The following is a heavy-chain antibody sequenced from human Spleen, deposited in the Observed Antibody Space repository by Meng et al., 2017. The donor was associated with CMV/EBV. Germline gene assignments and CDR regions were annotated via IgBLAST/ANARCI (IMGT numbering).Heavy chain of an antibody. Sequence: GGSLRLSCAASGFTFSSYAMHWVRQAPGKGLEWVAVISYDGSNKYYADSVKGRFTIPRDNSKNTLYLQMNSLRAEDTAVYYCARDKWYQIGGPLDYWGQGTLVTVSS. J-gene: IGHJ4*02. CDR2: ISYDGSNK. V-gene: IGHV3-30*04. D-gene: IGHD2-2*01. CDR1: GFTFSSYA. CDR3: ARDKWYQIGGPLDY.